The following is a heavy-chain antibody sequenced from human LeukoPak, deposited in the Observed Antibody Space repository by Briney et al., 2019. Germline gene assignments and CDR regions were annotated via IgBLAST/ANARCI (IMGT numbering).Heavy chain of an antibody. J-gene: IGHJ5*02. V-gene: IGHV3-9*01. CDR1: GFTFDDYA. CDR3: ATDGNQLLYSTAGNWFDH. D-gene: IGHD2-2*02. CDR2: ISWNSGSI. Sequence: GGSLRLSCAASGFTFDDYAMRWVRQAPGKGLEWVSGISWNSGSIGYADSVKGRFTISGDNAKNSLSLQMSSLRAEDTALYYCATDGNQLLYSTAGNWFDHWGQGTLVTVSS.